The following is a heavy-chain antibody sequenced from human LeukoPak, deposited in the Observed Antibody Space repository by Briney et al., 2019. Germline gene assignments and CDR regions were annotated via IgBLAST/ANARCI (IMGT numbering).Heavy chain of an antibody. CDR2: IYTSGST. D-gene: IGHD6-19*01. CDR1: GGSISSGNYY. V-gene: IGHV4-61*02. CDR3: ARGLRSGWSFYWYFDL. J-gene: IGHJ2*01. Sequence: SQTLSLTCTVSGGSISSGNYYWSWIRKPAGKGLEWIGRIYTSGSTNYNPSLKSRVTISVDTSKNQFSLKLSSVTAADTAVYYCARGLRSGWSFYWYFDLWGRGTLVTVSS.